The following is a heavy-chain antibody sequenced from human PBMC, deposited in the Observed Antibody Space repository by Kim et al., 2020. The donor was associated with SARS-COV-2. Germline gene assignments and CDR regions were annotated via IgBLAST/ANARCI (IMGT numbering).Heavy chain of an antibody. J-gene: IGHJ4*02. CDR2: A. Sequence: ANYAQKSQGRVTITADESTSTAYMELSSLRSEDTAVYYCASGPSSSFINYWGQGTLVTVSS. V-gene: IGHV1-69*01. CDR3: ASGPSSSFINY. D-gene: IGHD6-6*01.